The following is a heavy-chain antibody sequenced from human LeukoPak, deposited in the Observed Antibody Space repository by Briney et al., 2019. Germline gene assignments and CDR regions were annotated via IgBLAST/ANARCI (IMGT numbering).Heavy chain of an antibody. D-gene: IGHD4-11*01. V-gene: IGHV3-30*18. J-gene: IGHJ4*02. CDR3: AKAPFHVTTGYFDY. CDR1: GFTFSSYD. Sequence: RGSLMLSCAASGFTFSSYDMHWVRQAPGEGLEWVAVISYDGSNKYYADSVKGRFTISRDNSNNTLYLQMNSLRAEDTAVYYCAKAPFHVTTGYFDYWGQGTLVTVSS. CDR2: ISYDGSNK.